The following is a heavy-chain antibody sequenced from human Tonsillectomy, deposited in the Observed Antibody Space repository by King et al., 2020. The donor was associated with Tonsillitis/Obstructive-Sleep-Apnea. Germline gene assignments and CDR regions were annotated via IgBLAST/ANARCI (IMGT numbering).Heavy chain of an antibody. CDR3: ARDPTVVVVAATPYFDC. D-gene: IGHD2-15*01. V-gene: IGHV3-21*01. CDR1: GFTFSSYS. CDR2: ISSSGSYI. J-gene: IGHJ4*02. Sequence: VQLVESGGGLVKPGGSLRLSCAASGFTFSSYSMNWVRQAPGKGLEWVSSISSSGSYIHYADSVKGRFTISRDNAKNSLYLQMNSLRADDTAVYYCARDPTVVVVAATPYFDCWGQGTLVTVSS.